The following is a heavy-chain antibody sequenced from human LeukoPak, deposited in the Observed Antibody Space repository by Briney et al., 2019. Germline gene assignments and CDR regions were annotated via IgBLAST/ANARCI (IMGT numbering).Heavy chain of an antibody. CDR3: ARGHLAGTTDY. CDR2: INHSGST. J-gene: IGHJ4*02. V-gene: IGHV4-34*01. CDR1: GGSFSDYY. D-gene: IGHD1-7*01. Sequence: PSETLSLTCAVYGGSFSDYYWSWIRQPPGKGLEWIGEINHSGSTNYNPSLKSRVTISVDTSKNQFSLKLSSVTAADTAVYYCARGHLAGTTDYWGQGTLVTVSS.